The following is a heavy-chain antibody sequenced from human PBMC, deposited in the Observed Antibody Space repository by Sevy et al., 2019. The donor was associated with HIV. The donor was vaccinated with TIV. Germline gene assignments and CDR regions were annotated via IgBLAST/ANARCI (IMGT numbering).Heavy chain of an antibody. Sequence: GGSLRLSCAASGFTFSSYSMNWVRQAPGKGLEWVSSISSSSSYIYYADSVKGRFTISRDNAKNSLYLQMNSLGAEDTAVYYCARVLEPLGAFDIWGQGTMVTVSS. CDR1: GFTFSSYS. V-gene: IGHV3-21*01. CDR3: ARVLEPLGAFDI. CDR2: ISSSSSYI. J-gene: IGHJ3*02.